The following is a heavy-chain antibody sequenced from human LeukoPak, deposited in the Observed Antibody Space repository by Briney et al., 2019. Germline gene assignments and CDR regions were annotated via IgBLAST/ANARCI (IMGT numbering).Heavy chain of an antibody. CDR1: GGSISSYN. CDR2: IYYSGST. V-gene: IGHV4-59*01. CDR3: ARGYNWTPYY. D-gene: IGHD1-20*01. Sequence: PSETLSLTCTVSGGSISSYNWSWIRQPPGKGLEWIGYIYYSGSTNYNPSLKSRVTISVDTSKNQFSLKLSSVTAADTAVYYCARGYNWTPYYWGQGTLVTVSS. J-gene: IGHJ4*02.